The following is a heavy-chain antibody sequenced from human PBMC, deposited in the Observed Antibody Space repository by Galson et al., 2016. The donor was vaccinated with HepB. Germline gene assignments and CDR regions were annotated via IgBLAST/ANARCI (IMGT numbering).Heavy chain of an antibody. CDR3: AGPGREWQGDFQH. CDR1: GASISSSHYY. Sequence: SETLSLTCTVSGASISSSHYYWGWIRQPPGKGLEWIGNIYYGGSTYYNPSLKSRVTISVDTSKNQFSLKLTSVTASDTALYYCAGPGREWQGDFQHWGQGTLVFVSS. J-gene: IGHJ1*01. CDR2: IYYGGST. V-gene: IGHV4-39*01. D-gene: IGHD3-3*01.